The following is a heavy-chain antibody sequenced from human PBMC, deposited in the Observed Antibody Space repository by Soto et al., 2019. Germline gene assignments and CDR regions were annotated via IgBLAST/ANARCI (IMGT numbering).Heavy chain of an antibody. CDR2: ISNSGGST. D-gene: IGHD3-22*01. J-gene: IGHJ4*02. V-gene: IGHV3-23*01. CDR1: GFTFSSYA. CDR3: AKREGYYDSSGYYPFDY. Sequence: GGSLRLSCAASGFTFSSYAMSWVRQAPGKGLEWVSSISNSGGSTFYADSVKGRFTISRDNSKNTLYLQMNSLRAEDTAIYYCAKREGYYDSSGYYPFDYWGQGNLVTVSS.